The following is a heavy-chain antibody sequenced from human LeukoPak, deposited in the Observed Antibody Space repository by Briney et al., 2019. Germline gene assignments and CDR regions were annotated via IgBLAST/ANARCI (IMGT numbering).Heavy chain of an antibody. J-gene: IGHJ4*02. CDR1: GGSITKYY. CDR3: AKGGAPEY. Sequence: KPSETLSLTCTASGGSITKYYWSWIRQPAGKGLEWIGRIHSSGGTNYNPSLKSRVTMSVDTSTNLVSLKLRSVTAADTAVYYCAKGGAPEYWGQGTLVTVYS. CDR2: IHSSGGT. V-gene: IGHV4-4*07.